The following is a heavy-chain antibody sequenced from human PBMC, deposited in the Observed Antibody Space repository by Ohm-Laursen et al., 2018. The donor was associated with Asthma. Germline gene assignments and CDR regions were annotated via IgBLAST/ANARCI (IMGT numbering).Heavy chain of an antibody. V-gene: IGHV3-53*01. CDR2: INSAGDT. J-gene: IGHJ4*02. D-gene: IGHD1-1*01. CDR3: ARGGGRYLIDD. Sequence: GSLRLSCTASGFIVSTNYMSWVRRAPGKGLEWVSLINSAGDTKYADSVKGRFTFSRDNSKNTLFLQMDSLRVEDTAVYYCARGGGRYLIDDWGQGTVVTVSS. CDR1: GFIVSTNY.